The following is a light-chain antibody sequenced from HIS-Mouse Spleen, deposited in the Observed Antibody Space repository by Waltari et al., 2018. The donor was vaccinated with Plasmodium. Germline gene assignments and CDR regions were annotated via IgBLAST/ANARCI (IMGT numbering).Light chain of an antibody. V-gene: IGLV2-23*01. Sequence: QSALTQPASVSGSPGQSITISCTGTSRDVGVSNLVSWYQQHPGKAPKLMIYEGSKRPSGVSNRFSGSKSGNTASLTISGLQAEDEADYYCCSYAGSSTNWVFGGGTKLTVL. CDR3: CSYAGSSTNWV. CDR2: EGS. CDR1: SRDVGVSNL. J-gene: IGLJ3*02.